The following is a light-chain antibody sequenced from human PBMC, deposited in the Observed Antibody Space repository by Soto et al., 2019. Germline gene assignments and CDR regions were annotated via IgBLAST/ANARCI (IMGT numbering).Light chain of an antibody. J-gene: IGKJ1*01. Sequence: DIQMTQSPSTLSASVGDRVTITCRASQSISSWLAWYQQKPGKAPKLLIYKASSLESGVPSRFSGSGSGTEFTLIISSLQPDDCATYYCQQYNSYWTFGQGTKVEIK. CDR3: QQYNSYWT. CDR2: KAS. CDR1: QSISSW. V-gene: IGKV1-5*03.